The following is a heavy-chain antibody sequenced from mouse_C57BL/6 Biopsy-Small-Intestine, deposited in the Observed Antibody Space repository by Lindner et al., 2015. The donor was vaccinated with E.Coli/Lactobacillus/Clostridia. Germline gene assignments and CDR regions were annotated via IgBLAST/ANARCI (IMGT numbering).Heavy chain of an antibody. D-gene: IGHD6-5*01. CDR1: GCTFTDYN. J-gene: IGHJ2*01. V-gene: IGHV1-22*01. CDR2: INPNNGGT. Sequence: QLQESGPELVKPGASVKMSCKASGCTFTDYNMHWVKQSHGKSLEWIGYINPNNGGTSYNQKFKGKATLTVNKSSSTAYMELRSLTSEDSAVYYCARWAYDPYYFDYWGQGTTLTVSS. CDR3: ARWAYDPYYFDY.